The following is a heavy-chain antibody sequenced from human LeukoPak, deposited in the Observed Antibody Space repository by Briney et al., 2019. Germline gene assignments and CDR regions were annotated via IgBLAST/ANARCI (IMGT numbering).Heavy chain of an antibody. V-gene: IGHV1-18*01. CDR1: GYTFTSYG. CDR2: ISAYNGNT. CDR3: ARDPSGTFYTANAFDI. Sequence: ASVKVSCKASGYTFTSYGISWVRQAPGQGLEWMGWISAYNGNTNYAQEFQGRVTMTTDKSTSTAYMELRSLISDDTAVYYCARDPSGTFYTANAFDIWGQGTMVTVSS. J-gene: IGHJ3*02. D-gene: IGHD2-15*01.